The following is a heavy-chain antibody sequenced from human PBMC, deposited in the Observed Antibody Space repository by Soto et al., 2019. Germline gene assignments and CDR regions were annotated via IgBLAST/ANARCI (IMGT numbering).Heavy chain of an antibody. Sequence: QVQLVESGGGVVQPGRSLRLSCAASGFTFSSYAMHWVRQAPGKGLEWVAVISYDGSNKYYADSVKGRFTISRDNSKNTLYLQMNSLRAEDTAVYYCARDNDYGDYEGAYWGQGTLVTVSS. D-gene: IGHD4-17*01. V-gene: IGHV3-30-3*01. CDR2: ISYDGSNK. CDR1: GFTFSSYA. CDR3: ARDNDYGDYEGAY. J-gene: IGHJ4*02.